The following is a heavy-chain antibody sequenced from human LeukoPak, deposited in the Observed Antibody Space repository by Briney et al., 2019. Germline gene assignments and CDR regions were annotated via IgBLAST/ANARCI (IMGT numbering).Heavy chain of an antibody. V-gene: IGHV4-39*07. CDR2: IYYSGST. CDR1: GGSISSSSYY. D-gene: IGHD1-26*01. Sequence: SETLSLTCTVSGGSISSSSYYWGWIRQPPGKGLEWIGSIYYSGSTYYNPSLKSRVTISVDTSKNQFSLKLSSVTAADTAVYYCAREHRSGSYPEIDYWGQGTLVTVSS. J-gene: IGHJ4*02. CDR3: AREHRSGSYPEIDY.